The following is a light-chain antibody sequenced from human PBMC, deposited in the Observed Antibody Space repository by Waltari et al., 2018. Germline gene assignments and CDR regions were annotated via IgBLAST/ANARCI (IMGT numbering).Light chain of an antibody. CDR2: DVS. CDR1: SSDVGGSTY. Sequence: QSALTQPRSVSGSPGQSVTISCTGTSSDVGGSTYVSWYQQHPGKAPKLMIYDVSKRPSGVPDRFSGSKSGNTASLTISGLQAEDEADYYCCSYAGRHRGYVFGTGTKVTVL. V-gene: IGLV2-11*01. J-gene: IGLJ1*01. CDR3: CSYAGRHRGYV.